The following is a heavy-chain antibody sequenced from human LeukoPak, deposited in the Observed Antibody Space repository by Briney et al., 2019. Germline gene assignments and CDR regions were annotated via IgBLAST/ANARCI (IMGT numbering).Heavy chain of an antibody. CDR1: GFTFSSYD. V-gene: IGHV3-13*01. CDR3: ARAGYDSSGYYYDY. CDR2: IGTAGDT. Sequence: GGSLRLSCAASGFTFSSYDMHWVRQAPGKGLEWVSAIGTAGDTYYPGSVKGRFTISRENAKNSLYLQMNSLRAGDTAVYYCARAGYDSSGYYYDYWGQGTLVTVSS. D-gene: IGHD3-22*01. J-gene: IGHJ4*02.